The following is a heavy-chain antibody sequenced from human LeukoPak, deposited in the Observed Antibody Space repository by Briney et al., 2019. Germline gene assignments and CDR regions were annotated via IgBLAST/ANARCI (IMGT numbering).Heavy chain of an antibody. CDR3: ARARIWYSSSWYFDY. Sequence: PSETLYLACAVYGVSFSGYYWSWIRQPPGRGLEWIGEINHSGSTNYNPSLKSRVTISVDTSKNQFSLKLSSVTAADTAVYYCARARIWYSSSWYFDYWGQGTLVTVSS. D-gene: IGHD6-13*01. J-gene: IGHJ4*02. CDR2: INHSGST. CDR1: GVSFSGYY. V-gene: IGHV4-34*01.